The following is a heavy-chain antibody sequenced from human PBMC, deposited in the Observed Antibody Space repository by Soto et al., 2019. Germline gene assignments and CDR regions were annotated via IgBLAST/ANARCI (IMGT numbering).Heavy chain of an antibody. CDR1: GYTFTDYY. CDR3: ATWYYDTSGHDAFDI. V-gene: IGHV1-2*02. Sequence: RASVKVSCKASGYTFTDYYIHWVRQAPGQGLEWMGWINPKSGGTSYAQKFQGRVTMARDTSITTAYVDLRGLRSDDTAVYYCATWYYDTSGHDAFDIWGQGXMVTV. J-gene: IGHJ3*02. D-gene: IGHD3-22*01. CDR2: INPKSGGT.